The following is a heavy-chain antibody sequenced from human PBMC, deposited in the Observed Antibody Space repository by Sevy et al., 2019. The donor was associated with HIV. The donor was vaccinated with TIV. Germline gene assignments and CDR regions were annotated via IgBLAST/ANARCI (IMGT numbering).Heavy chain of an antibody. Sequence: GGSLRLSCAASGFTFSSYGMHWVRQAPGKGLEWVAVISYDGSNKYYADSVKGRFTISRDNSKNTLYLQMNSLRAEDMAVYYCAKELTAMVLYYFDYWGQGTLVTVSS. CDR3: AKELTAMVLYYFDY. V-gene: IGHV3-30*18. CDR2: ISYDGSNK. CDR1: GFTFSSYG. D-gene: IGHD5-18*01. J-gene: IGHJ4*02.